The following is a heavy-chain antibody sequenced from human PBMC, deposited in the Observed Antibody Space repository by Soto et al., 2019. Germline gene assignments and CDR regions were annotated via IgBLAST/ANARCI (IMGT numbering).Heavy chain of an antibody. Sequence: QDQLVQSGVEVKKPGASVKVSCKASGYSFTNYGITWVRQAPGQGFEWMGWISAYNGNTNYAQKFQGRVTLTTDAPPSPAYLELGSLRSAAPAVYYCARDRGVAPPVAGNTHYYYYMDVWGKGTTVTVSS. V-gene: IGHV1-18*01. CDR2: ISAYNGNT. J-gene: IGHJ6*03. CDR1: GYSFTNYG. CDR3: ARDRGVAPPVAGNTHYYYYMDV. D-gene: IGHD6-19*01.